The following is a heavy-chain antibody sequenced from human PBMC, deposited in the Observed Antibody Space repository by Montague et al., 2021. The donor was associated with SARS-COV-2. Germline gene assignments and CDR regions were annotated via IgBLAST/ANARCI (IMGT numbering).Heavy chain of an antibody. CDR1: GDSITSSF. J-gene: IGHJ6*02. V-gene: IGHV4-59*01. CDR3: AAQTDYHYYSLDV. Sequence: SETLSLTCTVSGDSITSSFWTWVRQPPGKGLEWIGYIYYGGSTNHTPSLKSRVTISVDVSKNQFSLKLSSVTAADTAVYYCAAQTDYHYYSLDVWGQGTPATVS. CDR2: IYYGGST.